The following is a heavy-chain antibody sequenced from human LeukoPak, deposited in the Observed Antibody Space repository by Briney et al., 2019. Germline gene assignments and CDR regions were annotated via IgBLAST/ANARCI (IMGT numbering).Heavy chain of an antibody. Sequence: PGESLRLSCITSGFTFSTNAMSWVRQAPGMGLEWISGISGSGASTYYADSVTGRFTISRDNSRNTLYLQMNSLRGDDTAVYYCAKDVGKWESLHFFDYWGQGTLVTVSS. V-gene: IGHV3-23*01. D-gene: IGHD1-26*01. CDR2: ISGSGAST. CDR1: GFTFSTNA. CDR3: AKDVGKWESLHFFDY. J-gene: IGHJ4*02.